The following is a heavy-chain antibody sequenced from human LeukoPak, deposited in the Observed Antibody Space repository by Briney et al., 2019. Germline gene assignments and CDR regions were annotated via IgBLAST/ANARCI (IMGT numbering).Heavy chain of an antibody. CDR1: GYTFTSYG. CDR3: ARDGWGRSRDWFDP. Sequence: ASVTVSCTASGYTFTSYGISWVRQALGQGLEWMGWISAYNGNTNYAQKLQGRDTMTTDTSTSTAYMELRSLRSDDTAVYYCARDGWGRSRDWFDPWGQGTLVTVSS. CDR2: ISAYNGNT. V-gene: IGHV1-18*01. J-gene: IGHJ5*02. D-gene: IGHD2-2*03.